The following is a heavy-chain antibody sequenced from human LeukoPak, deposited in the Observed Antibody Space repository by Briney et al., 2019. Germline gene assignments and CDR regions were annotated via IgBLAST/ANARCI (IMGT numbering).Heavy chain of an antibody. V-gene: IGHV3-23*01. CDR2: ISGSGGST. CDR1: GFTFSSYA. Sequence: GGSLRLSCAASGFTFSSYAMSWVRQAPGKGLEWVSAISGSGGSTYYADSVKGRFTISRDNSKNTLYLQMNSLRAEDTAVYYCAKDYYDILTGYYSGHGFDYWGQGTLVTVSS. D-gene: IGHD3-9*01. CDR3: AKDYYDILTGYYSGHGFDY. J-gene: IGHJ4*02.